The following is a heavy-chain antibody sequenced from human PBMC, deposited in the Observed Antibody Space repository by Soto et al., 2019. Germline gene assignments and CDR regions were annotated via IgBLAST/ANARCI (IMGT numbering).Heavy chain of an antibody. V-gene: IGHV3-23*01. Sequence: GGSLGLSCSASGFTFTNYAMDWVRQAPGKGLEWVSVISGSGGSTYYADSVKGRFTISRDNSKNTLYLQMSSLTAEDTAVYYCAKNKGTPTSAIESWGQGTLVTVSS. CDR3: AKNKGTPTSAIES. D-gene: IGHD1-1*01. CDR1: GFTFTNYA. CDR2: ISGSGGST. J-gene: IGHJ4*02.